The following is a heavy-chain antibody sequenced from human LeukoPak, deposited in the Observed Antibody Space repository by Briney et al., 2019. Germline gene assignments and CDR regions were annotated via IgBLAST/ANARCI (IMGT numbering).Heavy chain of an antibody. Sequence: SETLSLTCTVSGDSINSYYWSWIRQPAGKGLEWIGGIYTSGITNYNPSLKGRVTMSVDTSKNQFSLKLSSFTAADTAVYYCARGTVYDFWSGYYFDYWGQGTLVTVSS. D-gene: IGHD3-3*01. CDR1: GDSINSYY. CDR2: IYTSGIT. V-gene: IGHV4-4*07. J-gene: IGHJ4*02. CDR3: ARGTVYDFWSGYYFDY.